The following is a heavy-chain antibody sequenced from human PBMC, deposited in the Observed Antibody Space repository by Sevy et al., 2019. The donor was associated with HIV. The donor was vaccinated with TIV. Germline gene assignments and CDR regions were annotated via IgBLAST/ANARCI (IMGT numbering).Heavy chain of an antibody. J-gene: IGHJ6*03. CDR2: IIPIFGTA. CDR3: ARSPMGYYYYYYMDV. CDR1: GGTFSSYA. V-gene: IGHV1-69*06. Sequence: ASEKVSCKASGGTFSSYAISWVRQAPGQGLEWMGGIIPIFGTANYAQKFQGRVTITADKSTSTAYMELSSLRSEDTAVYYCARSPMGYYYYYYMDVWGKGTKVTVSS.